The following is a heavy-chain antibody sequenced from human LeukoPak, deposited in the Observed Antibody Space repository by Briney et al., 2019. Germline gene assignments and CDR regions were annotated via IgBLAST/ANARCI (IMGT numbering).Heavy chain of an antibody. CDR1: GFTFSSYE. Sequence: GGSLRLSCAASGFTFSSYEMNWVRQAPGKGLEWVSYISSSGSTIYYADSVKGRFTISRDNSKNTLYLQMNSLRAEDTAVYYCAKDELSGSYYPPPDYWGQGTLVTVSS. V-gene: IGHV3-48*03. D-gene: IGHD1-26*01. CDR2: ISSSGSTI. CDR3: AKDELSGSYYPPPDY. J-gene: IGHJ4*02.